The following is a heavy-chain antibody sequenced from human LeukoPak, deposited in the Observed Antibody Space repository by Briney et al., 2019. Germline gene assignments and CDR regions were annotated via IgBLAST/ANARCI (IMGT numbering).Heavy chain of an antibody. J-gene: IGHJ5*02. CDR2: IYTSGST. CDR3: ARDRLLWFGEYGNWFDP. D-gene: IGHD3-10*01. Sequence: NPSETLSLTCTVSGGSISSYYWSWIRQPAGKGLEWIGRIYTSGSTNYNPSLKSRVTMSVDTSKNQFSLKLSSVTAADTAVYYCARDRLLWFGEYGNWFDPWGQGTLVTVSS. V-gene: IGHV4-4*07. CDR1: GGSISSYY.